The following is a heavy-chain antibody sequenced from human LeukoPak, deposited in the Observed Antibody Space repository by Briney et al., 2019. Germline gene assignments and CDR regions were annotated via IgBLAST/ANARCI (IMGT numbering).Heavy chain of an antibody. Sequence: SGPTLVKPTRTLTPPSTFCGFSRSTSGVGVGWIRQPPGKALEWLALIYWDDDKRYSPSLKSRLTITKDTSKNQVVLTMTNMDPVDTATYYCAHTISSDCYSSGSYEYYFVYRGQGILVTVSS. V-gene: IGHV2-5*02. CDR2: IYWDDDK. D-gene: IGHD3-10*01. CDR3: AHTISSDCYSSGSYEYYFVY. CDR1: GFSRSTSGVG. J-gene: IGHJ4*02.